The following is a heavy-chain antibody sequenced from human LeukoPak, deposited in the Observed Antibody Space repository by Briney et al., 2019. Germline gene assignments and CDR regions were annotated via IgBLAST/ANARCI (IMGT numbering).Heavy chain of an antibody. D-gene: IGHD7-27*01. CDR3: ATGNWGPRFDP. CDR1: GFTFSRYG. Sequence: SGGSLRLSCAASGFTFSRYGVHWVRQAPGKGLEWVAFIWSDGNWQSYADSVEGRFAVSRDNSKDTLYFQMNSLRVDDTALYYCATGNWGPRFDPWGQGTLVTVSS. V-gene: IGHV3-30*02. CDR2: IWSDGNWQ. J-gene: IGHJ5*02.